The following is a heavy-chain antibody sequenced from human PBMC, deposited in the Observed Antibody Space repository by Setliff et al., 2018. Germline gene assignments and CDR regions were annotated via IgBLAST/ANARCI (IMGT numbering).Heavy chain of an antibody. D-gene: IGHD5-12*01. J-gene: IGHJ4*02. CDR3: QWLQDRVTMTIDTSATTVYMELKSLRSDDTAVYYCVRSSAPQVVLAADFDF. CDR1: GDSFKSDSFY. V-gene: IGHV4-39*01. CDR2: VFYTGTT. Sequence: SETLSLTCTVSGDSFKSDSFYWGWIRQPPGKGLEWIGSVFYTGTTYYTPSLKRRATLSVDTSKNQFSLRLGSISPYSGNTNYPQWLQDRVTMTIDTSATTVYMELKSLRSDDTAVYYCVRSSAPQVVLAADFDFWGQGTPVTVSS.